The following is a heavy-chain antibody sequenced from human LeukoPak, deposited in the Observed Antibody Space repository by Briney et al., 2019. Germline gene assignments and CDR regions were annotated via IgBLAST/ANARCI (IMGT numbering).Heavy chain of an antibody. J-gene: IGHJ4*02. V-gene: IGHV4-59*01. CDR3: ARAGGGWSFDY. CDR2: IYYSGNIYYSGNT. D-gene: IGHD6-19*01. CDR1: GVSISTYY. Sequence: SETLSLTCTVSGVSISTYYWSWIRQPPGKGLEWIGYIYYSGNIYYSGNTNYNPSIKSRVTISIDTSKNQFSLKLSSVTAADTAVYYCARAGGGWSFDYWGQGTLVTVSS.